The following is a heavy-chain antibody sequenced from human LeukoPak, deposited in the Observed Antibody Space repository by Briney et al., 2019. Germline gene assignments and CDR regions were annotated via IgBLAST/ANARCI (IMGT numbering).Heavy chain of an antibody. CDR2: INPNTGGT. CDR1: GYTFTGYY. D-gene: IGHD1-20*01. J-gene: IGHJ3*02. V-gene: IGHV1-2*02. Sequence: ASEKVSCKASGYTFTGYYMHWVRQAPGQGLERMGWINPNTGGTNYAQKFQDRVIMTRDTSISTAYMELSRLRSDDTAMYYCARLKAYNSKALDIWGQGTVVTVSS. CDR3: ARLKAYNSKALDI.